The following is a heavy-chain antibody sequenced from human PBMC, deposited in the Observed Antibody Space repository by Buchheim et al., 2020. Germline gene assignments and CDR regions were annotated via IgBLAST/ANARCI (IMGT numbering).Heavy chain of an antibody. CDR1: GGSISSSSYY. J-gene: IGHJ4*02. D-gene: IGHD6-13*01. CDR2: INHSGST. CDR3: AVEWNSSSWGY. Sequence: QLQLQESGPGLVKPSETLSLTCTVSGGSISSSSYYWGWIRQPPGKGLEWIGEINHSGSTNYNPSLKSRVTISVDTSKNQFSLKLSSVTAADTAVYYCAVEWNSSSWGYWGQGTL. V-gene: IGHV4-39*07.